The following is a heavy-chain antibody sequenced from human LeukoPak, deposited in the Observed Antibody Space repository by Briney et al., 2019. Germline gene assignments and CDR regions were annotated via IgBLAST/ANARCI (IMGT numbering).Heavy chain of an antibody. CDR3: ARLSHYAFDM. Sequence: PGESLRLSCAPSGFIFSDYYMSWVRQAPGKGPEWASYITDSGNEIYYADSVKGRFTISRDNAKNSLFLQMNSLRAEDTAVYYCARLSHYAFDMWGQGAVVTVSS. V-gene: IGHV3-11*01. J-gene: IGHJ3*02. CDR2: ITDSGNEI. CDR1: GFIFSDYY.